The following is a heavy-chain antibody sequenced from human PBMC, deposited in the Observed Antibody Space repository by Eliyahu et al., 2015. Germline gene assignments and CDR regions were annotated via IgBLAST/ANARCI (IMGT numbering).Heavy chain of an antibody. D-gene: IGHD3-10*01. Sequence: QVQLVESGGGVVQPGGSLXLSCAASGFTFXSYGMHWVRQAPGKGLEWVAFIRYDGSNKYYADSVKGRFTISRDNSKNTLYLQMNSLRAEDTAVYYCAKDYGSGSYFVGVFDYWGQGTLVTVSS. CDR3: AKDYGSGSYFVGVFDY. CDR1: GFTFXSYG. V-gene: IGHV3-30*02. CDR2: IRYDGSNK. J-gene: IGHJ4*02.